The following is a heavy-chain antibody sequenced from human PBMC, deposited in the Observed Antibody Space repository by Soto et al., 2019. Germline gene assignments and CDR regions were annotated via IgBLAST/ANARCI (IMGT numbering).Heavy chain of an antibody. CDR3: ARVFSSGSGWMYYFDF. Sequence: QVQLQESGPGLVKPSETLSLTCTVSSDSIAGENWWSWVRQPPGMGLEWMCEILHTGGTNYNPSLKSPVTMEVAKSKNQFSLKLISATAADTAVYYCARVFSSGSGWMYYFDFWGQGTLVSVSS. D-gene: IGHD6-25*01. CDR2: ILHTGGT. CDR1: SDSIAGENW. V-gene: IGHV4-4*02. J-gene: IGHJ4*02.